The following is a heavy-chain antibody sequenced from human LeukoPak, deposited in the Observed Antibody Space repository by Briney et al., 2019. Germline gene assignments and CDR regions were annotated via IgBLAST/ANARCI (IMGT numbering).Heavy chain of an antibody. CDR1: GYTFTYFG. D-gene: IGHD3-22*01. CDR3: ARGLYDGDY. J-gene: IGHJ4*02. V-gene: IGHV1-18*01. CDR2: ISVHNGNT. Sequence: ASVKVSCKASGYTFTYFGVSWERHAPGQGLECLGSISVHNGNTKYAPKFQGRVTMTTDTSTSTAYLELRSLRSDDTAVYYCARGLYDGDYWGQGSLVTVSS.